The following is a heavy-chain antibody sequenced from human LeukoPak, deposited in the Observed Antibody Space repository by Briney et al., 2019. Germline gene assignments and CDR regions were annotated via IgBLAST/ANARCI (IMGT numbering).Heavy chain of an antibody. D-gene: IGHD4-23*01. CDR2: IFDSGTT. CDR1: GFTFSSYW. CDR3: ARHKVTRLGTFDY. J-gene: IGHJ4*02. V-gene: IGHV4-59*08. Sequence: PGGSLRLSCAASGFTFSSYWMSWIRQSPGKGLEWIGYIFDSGTTNYNPSLKSRVTILIGTSKNRFSLRLSSVTAADTAVYYCARHKVTRLGTFDYWGQGTLVTVSS.